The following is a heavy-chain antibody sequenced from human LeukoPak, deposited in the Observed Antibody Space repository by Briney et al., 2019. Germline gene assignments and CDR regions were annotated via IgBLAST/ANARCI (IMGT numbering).Heavy chain of an antibody. V-gene: IGHV4-61*01. CDR1: GGSISSSSYY. CDR3: ARQQLSQLYYFDN. Sequence: SETLSLTCTVSGGSISSSSYYWSWIRQPPGKGLEWIGYIYYTGSTNYNPSLKSRVTISVDTSKNQFPLKLSSVTAVDTAVYYCARQQLSQLYYFDNWGQGTLVTVSS. J-gene: IGHJ4*02. CDR2: IYYTGST. D-gene: IGHD6-13*01.